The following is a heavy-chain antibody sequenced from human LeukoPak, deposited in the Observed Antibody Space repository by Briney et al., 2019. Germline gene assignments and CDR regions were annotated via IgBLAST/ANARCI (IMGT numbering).Heavy chain of an antibody. Sequence: GGSLRLSCAASGFTFSDYYMSWIRQAPGKGLEWVSYISSSSSYTNYADSVKGRFTISRDNAKNSLYLQRNSLRAEDTAVYYCARDTAWAFDYWGQGTLVTVSS. CDR1: GFTFSDYY. CDR2: ISSSSSYT. D-gene: IGHD3-16*01. V-gene: IGHV3-11*06. CDR3: ARDTAWAFDY. J-gene: IGHJ4*02.